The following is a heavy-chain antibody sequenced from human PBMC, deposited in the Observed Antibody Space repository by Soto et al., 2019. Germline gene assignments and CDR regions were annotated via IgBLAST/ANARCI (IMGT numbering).Heavy chain of an antibody. V-gene: IGHV4-59*01. Sequence: QGQLQASGPGLVTPSKTLSLTCTVPGGSISSYYWSRIRQPPGKGLEWIGNIYYSGSTNYNPSLMRGVTVSVATSQNASSLQPSSVSAAYTAVYSCARVWVGAFDSWGQGAMVTVS. D-gene: IGHD1-26*01. CDR3: ARVWVGAFDS. J-gene: IGHJ3*02. CDR1: GGSISSYY. CDR2: IYYSGST.